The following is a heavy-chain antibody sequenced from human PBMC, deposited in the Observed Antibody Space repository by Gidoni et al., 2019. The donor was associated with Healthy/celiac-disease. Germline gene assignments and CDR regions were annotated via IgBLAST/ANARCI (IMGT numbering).Heavy chain of an antibody. V-gene: IGHV4-34*01. D-gene: IGHD3-10*01. J-gene: IGHJ5*02. CDR2: INHSGST. CDR3: ARGAYYYGSGSYSVYNWFDP. Sequence: QVQLQQWGAGLLKPSETLSLTCAVYGGSFSRYYWRWIRQPPGKGLEWIGEINHSGSTNYNPSLKSRVTISVDTSKNQFSLKLSSVTAADTAVYYCARGAYYYGSGSYSVYNWFDPWGQGTLVTVSS. CDR1: GGSFSRYY.